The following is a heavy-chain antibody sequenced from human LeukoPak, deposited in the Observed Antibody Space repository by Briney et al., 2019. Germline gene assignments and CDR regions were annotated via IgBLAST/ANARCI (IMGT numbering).Heavy chain of an antibody. J-gene: IGHJ4*02. Sequence: GASVKVPCKASGYTFTSYDINWVRQATGQGLEWMGYMNPNSGKTVYAQKFQGRVTITKNTSISTAYMEVSSLRSEDTAVYYCAREGLDYWGQGTLVTVSS. CDR3: AREGLDY. V-gene: IGHV1-8*03. CDR1: GYTFTSYD. CDR2: MNPNSGKT.